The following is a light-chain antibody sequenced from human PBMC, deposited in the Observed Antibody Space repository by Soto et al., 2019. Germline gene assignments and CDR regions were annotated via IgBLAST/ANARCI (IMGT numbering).Light chain of an antibody. J-gene: IGKJ3*01. V-gene: IGKV2-30*01. CDR2: KVS. CDR1: QSLVYSDGNTY. CDR3: MQSKQQFT. Sequence: DVVMTQSPLSLPVTLGQPASISCRSSQSLVYSDGNTYLNWFQQRPGQLPRRLIYKVSNRDSGVLDRFSGSGSGTDFTLKISRVEAEDVGVYYCMQSKQQFTFGPGTKVDIK.